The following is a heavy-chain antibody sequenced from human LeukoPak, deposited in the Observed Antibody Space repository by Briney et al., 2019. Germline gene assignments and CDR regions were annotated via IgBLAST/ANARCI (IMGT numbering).Heavy chain of an antibody. D-gene: IGHD1-26*01. J-gene: IGHJ5*02. CDR2: ISAYNGNT. Sequence: ASVKVSCKTSGYTFTSFGISWVRQAPGQGLEWMGWISAYNGNTNYAQKLQGRVTMTTDTSTGTAYMELRSLRSDDTAVYYCARGRWAGYSSSEGFDPWGQGTLVTVSS. V-gene: IGHV1-18*01. CDR3: ARGRWAGYSSSEGFDP. CDR1: GYTFTSFG.